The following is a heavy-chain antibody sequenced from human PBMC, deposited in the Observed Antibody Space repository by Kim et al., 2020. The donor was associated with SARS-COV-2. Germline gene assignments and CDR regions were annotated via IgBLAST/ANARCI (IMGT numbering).Heavy chain of an antibody. CDR1: GFTFSSYV. Sequence: GGSLRLSCAASGFTFSSYVMSWVRQAPGKGLEWFSAISGDGFNTYYADSVKGRFTISRDNSKNTLYLQMNSLRAEDMAVYYCAKDVSHITIFGVITRGGMDVWGQGTTVTVSS. CDR2: ISGDGFNT. D-gene: IGHD3-3*01. V-gene: IGHV3-23*01. CDR3: AKDVSHITIFGVITRGGMDV. J-gene: IGHJ6*02.